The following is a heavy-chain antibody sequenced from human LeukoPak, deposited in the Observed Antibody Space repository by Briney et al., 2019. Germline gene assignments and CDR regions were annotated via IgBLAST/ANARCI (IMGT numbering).Heavy chain of an antibody. V-gene: IGHV1-2*02. J-gene: IGHJ5*02. CDR1: GYTFTGYY. Sequence: ASVKVSCKASGYTFTGYYMHWVRQAPGQGLEWMGWNNPNSGGTNYAQKFQGRVTMTRDTSISTAYMELSRLRSDDTAVYYCARDPALQNWFDPWGQGTLVTVSS. D-gene: IGHD2-15*01. CDR2: NNPNSGGT. CDR3: ARDPALQNWFDP.